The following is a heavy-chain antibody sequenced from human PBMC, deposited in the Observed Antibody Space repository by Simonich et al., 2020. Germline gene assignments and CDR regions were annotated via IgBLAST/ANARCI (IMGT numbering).Heavy chain of an antibody. CDR1: GFTFSSYA. J-gene: IGHJ5*02. Sequence: EVQLLESGGGLVQPGGSLRLSCAASGFTFSSYAMSWVRQAPEKGLEWVSALSGRSGSTYYADYVKVRFTISRDNSKNTLYMQMNSLRAEDTAVYYCAKDSSLVGATDWFDPWGQGTLVTVSS. CDR2: LSGRSGST. CDR3: AKDSSLVGATDWFDP. D-gene: IGHD1-26*01. V-gene: IGHV3-23*01.